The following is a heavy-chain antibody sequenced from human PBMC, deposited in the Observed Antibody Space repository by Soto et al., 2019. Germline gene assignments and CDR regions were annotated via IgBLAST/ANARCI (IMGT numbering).Heavy chain of an antibody. J-gene: IGHJ4*02. Sequence: SETLSLTCTVSGGSISSGDYYWSWIRQPPGKGLEWIGYIYYSGSTNYNPSLKSRVTMSVETSNNQFSLKPSSVTAADTAVYFCAGVGGVDGYNYLNYWGQGTQVTVSS. D-gene: IGHD5-12*01. V-gene: IGHV4-61*08. CDR2: IYYSGST. CDR1: GGSISSGDYY. CDR3: AGVGGVDGYNYLNY.